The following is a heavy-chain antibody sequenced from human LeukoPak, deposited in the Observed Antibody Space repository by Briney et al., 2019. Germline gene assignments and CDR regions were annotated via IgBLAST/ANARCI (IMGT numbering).Heavy chain of an antibody. CDR1: GYTFTSYG. CDR3: ARDTSSAFGGGDDY. CDR2: ISAYNGNT. D-gene: IGHD3-16*01. J-gene: IGHJ4*02. Sequence: EASVKVSCKASGYTFTSYGISWVRQAPGQGLEWMGWISAYNGNTNYAQKLQGRVTMTTDTSTSTAYMELRSLSSDDTAVYYCARDTSSAFGGGDDYWGQGTLVTVSS. V-gene: IGHV1-18*01.